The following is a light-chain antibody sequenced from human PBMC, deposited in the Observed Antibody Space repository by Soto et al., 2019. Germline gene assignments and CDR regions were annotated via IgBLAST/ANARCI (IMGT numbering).Light chain of an antibody. V-gene: IGLV2-14*01. CDR2: QVS. CDR1: SSDIGGYYY. J-gene: IGLJ1*01. CDR3: TSYSGSSTFYV. Sequence: QSALTQPASVSGSPGQSITISCTGTSSDIGGYYYVSWYQHHPGKAPKLMIYQVSNRPSGVSNRFSGSKSGNTASLTISWLQAEDEADYYCTSYSGSSTFYVFGAGTKLTVL.